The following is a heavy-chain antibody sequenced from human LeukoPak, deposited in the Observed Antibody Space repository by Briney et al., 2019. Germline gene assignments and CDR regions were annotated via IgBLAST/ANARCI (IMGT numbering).Heavy chain of an antibody. J-gene: IGHJ4*02. CDR3: AGRVTGYSSGYVY. CDR2: IIGSAHKI. Sequence: GGSLRLSCVASGITFSNYAVSWVRQAPEKGLDWVSVIIGSAHKIRYADSVKGRFTISRDNSENIVYLQMNNLRAEDTAVYYCAGRVTGYSSGYVYWGQGTLVTVSS. D-gene: IGHD5-18*01. V-gene: IGHV3-23*01. CDR1: GITFSNYA.